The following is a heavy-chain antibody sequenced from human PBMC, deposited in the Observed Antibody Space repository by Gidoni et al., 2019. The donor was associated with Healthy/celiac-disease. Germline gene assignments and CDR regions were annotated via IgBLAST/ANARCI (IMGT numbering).Heavy chain of an antibody. CDR1: GYTFTGYY. J-gene: IGHJ4*02. CDR3: ARDNDYVWGSYRSYYFDY. CDR2: INPNSGGT. D-gene: IGHD3-16*02. V-gene: IGHV1-2*02. Sequence: QVQLVQSGAEVKKPGASVKVSCKASGYTFTGYYMHWVRQAPGQGLEWMGWINPNSGGTNYAQKFQGRVTMTRDTSISTAYMELSRLRSDDTAVYYCARDNDYVWGSYRSYYFDYWGQGTLVTVSS.